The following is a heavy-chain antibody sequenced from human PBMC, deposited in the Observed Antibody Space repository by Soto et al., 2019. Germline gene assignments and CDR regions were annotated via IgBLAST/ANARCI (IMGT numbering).Heavy chain of an antibody. CDR2: IYSGGST. V-gene: IGHV3-53*01. Sequence: EVQLVESGGGLIQPGGSLRLSCAASGFTVSSNYMSWVRQAPGKGLEWVSVIYSGGSTYYADSVKGRFTISRDNSKNTLYLQMNSLRAEDTAVYYCAKDKGRELEVPDYWGQGTLVTVSS. J-gene: IGHJ4*02. CDR1: GFTVSSNY. D-gene: IGHD1-1*01. CDR3: AKDKGRELEVPDY.